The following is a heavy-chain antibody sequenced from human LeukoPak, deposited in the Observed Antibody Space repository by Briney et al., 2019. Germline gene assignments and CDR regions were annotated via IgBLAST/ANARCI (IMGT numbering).Heavy chain of an antibody. J-gene: IGHJ5*02. V-gene: IGHV3-23*01. CDR2: IGFGDGSA. CDR1: GFSFSNAW. CDR3: AKDPTSVGGRHDWLLDS. D-gene: IGHD3-9*01. Sequence: GGSLRLSCATSGFSFSNAWMSWVRQAPGKGLEWVSTIGFGDGSAYYADSVKGRFTISRDNSKNTLYLQMNYLRAEDTAVYYCAKDPTSVGGRHDWLLDSWGQGTLVTVSS.